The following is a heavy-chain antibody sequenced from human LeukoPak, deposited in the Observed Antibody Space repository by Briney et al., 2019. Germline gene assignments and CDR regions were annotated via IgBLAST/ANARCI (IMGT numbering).Heavy chain of an antibody. CDR2: FSGSGGRT. V-gene: IGHV3-23*01. CDR1: GFTFSTYA. J-gene: IGHJ4*02. Sequence: GGSLRLSCAASGFTFSTYAMSWVRQAPGKGLEWVSTFSGSGGRTLYADPVKGRFVISRDKSKNTLYLQMNSLRAEDTAVYYCAKVTSSYNYFDYWGQGAPVTVSS. CDR3: AKVTSSYNYFDY. D-gene: IGHD2-2*01.